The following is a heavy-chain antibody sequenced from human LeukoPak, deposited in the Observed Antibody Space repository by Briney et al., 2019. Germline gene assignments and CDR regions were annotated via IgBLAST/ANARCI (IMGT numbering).Heavy chain of an antibody. V-gene: IGHV1-58*02. CDR1: GFSFSSSA. CDR3: AADRRVYCSGGTCYVNWFDP. J-gene: IGHJ5*02. D-gene: IGHD2-15*01. Sequence: SVKVSCKASGFSFSSSAMQWVRQARGHRLEWIGWIVVGSSNTHYAQKFQERVTITRDMSTSTAYMELSSLRSEDTAVYFCAADRRVYCSGGTCYVNWFDPWGQGTLVTVSS. CDR2: IVVGSSNT.